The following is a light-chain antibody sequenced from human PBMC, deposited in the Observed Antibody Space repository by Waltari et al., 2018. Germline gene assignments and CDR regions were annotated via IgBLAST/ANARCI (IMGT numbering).Light chain of an antibody. CDR2: DVS. CDR1: SNDVGGYNY. CDR3: CSYAGSSSLV. Sequence: QSALTQPRSVSGSPGQSVTISCSGTSNDVGGYNYVSWYQQHPGKAPKLIIYDVSKRPSGFPDRVSGSKSGNTASLTISGLQSEDEADYFCCSYAGSSSLVFGGGSSLTVL. V-gene: IGLV2-11*01. J-gene: IGLJ3*02.